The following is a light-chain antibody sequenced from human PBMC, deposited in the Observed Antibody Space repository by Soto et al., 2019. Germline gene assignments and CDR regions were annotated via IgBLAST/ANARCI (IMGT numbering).Light chain of an antibody. CDR2: DAY. Sequence: DIQMTQSPSILSASVGDRVTIPCRARQIISSRLAWYQQKPGKAPKLLLYDAYNLESGDPSRFSGSGSGTEFTLTISRLQPDDFATYYCQQYNSYSLPFGGGTKVEIK. CDR1: QIISSR. V-gene: IGKV1-5*01. CDR3: QQYNSYSLP. J-gene: IGKJ4*01.